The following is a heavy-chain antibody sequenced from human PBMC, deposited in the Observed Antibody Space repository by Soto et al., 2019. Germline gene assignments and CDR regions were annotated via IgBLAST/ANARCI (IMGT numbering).Heavy chain of an antibody. CDR2: INPSAGST. CDR1: GYTLISYY. V-gene: IGHV1-46*01. Sequence: ASVKVSCKASGYTLISYYLHWVRQAPGQGLEWMGIINPSAGSTRYAQKFQGRVTMTRDTSTSTVYMELSSLRSEDTAVYYCARDPKKAYYYDSSGYYYFDYWGQGTLVTVSS. J-gene: IGHJ4*02. CDR3: ARDPKKAYYYDSSGYYYFDY. D-gene: IGHD3-22*01.